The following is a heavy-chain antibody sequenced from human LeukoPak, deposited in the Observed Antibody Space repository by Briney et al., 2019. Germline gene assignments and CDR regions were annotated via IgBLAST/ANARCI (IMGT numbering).Heavy chain of an antibody. V-gene: IGHV4-34*01. D-gene: IGHD1-26*01. J-gene: IGHJ4*02. CDR2: INHSGST. CDR1: GGSFSGYY. Sequence: PSETLYLTCAVYGGSFSGYYWSWIRQPPGKGLEWIGEINHSGSTNYNPSLKSRVTISVDTSKNQFSLKLSSVTAADTAVYYCAREGGLSGSATPPHLGYWGQGTLVTVSS. CDR3: AREGGLSGSATPPHLGY.